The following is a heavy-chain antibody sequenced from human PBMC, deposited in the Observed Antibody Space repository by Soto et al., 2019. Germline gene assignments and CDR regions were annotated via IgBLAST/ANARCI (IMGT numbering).Heavy chain of an antibody. CDR1: GYTFTSYG. Sequence: ASVKVSCKASGYTFTSYGISWVRQAPGQGLEWMGWISAYNGNKNYAQKLQGRVTMTTEISTSTAYMELSSLRSDATAVYYCARTIAAADLAYWGQGTLVTVSS. CDR2: ISAYNGNK. CDR3: ARTIAAADLAY. D-gene: IGHD6-13*01. V-gene: IGHV1-18*01. J-gene: IGHJ4*02.